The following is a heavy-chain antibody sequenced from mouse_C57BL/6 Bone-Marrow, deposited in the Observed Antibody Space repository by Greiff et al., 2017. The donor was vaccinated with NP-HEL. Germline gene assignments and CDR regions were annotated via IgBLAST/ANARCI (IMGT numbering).Heavy chain of an antibody. Sequence: QVQLKQSGAELARPGASVKMSCKASGYTFTSYTMHWVKQRPGQGLEWIGYINPSSGYTKYIQKFKDKATLTADKSSSTAYMQLSSLTSEDSAVYYCAPYYYGSSYDYWGQGTTLTVSS. CDR3: APYYYGSSYDY. J-gene: IGHJ2*01. CDR2: INPSSGYT. D-gene: IGHD1-1*01. V-gene: IGHV1-4*01. CDR1: GYTFTSYT.